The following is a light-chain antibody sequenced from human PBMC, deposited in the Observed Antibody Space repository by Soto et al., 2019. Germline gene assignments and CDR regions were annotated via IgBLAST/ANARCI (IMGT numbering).Light chain of an antibody. V-gene: IGLV3-21*02. CDR3: QVWDNVDDHIYV. J-gene: IGLJ1*01. CDR1: NIDSRT. CDR2: DNS. Sequence: SCELTQPPSVSVAPGQTATISCGENNIDSRTVHWYQQKPGQAPLLVVYDNSFRPSGIPNRFSGSNSGNTATLTISRVEAGDEADYYCQVWDNVDDHIYVFGTGTKVTVL.